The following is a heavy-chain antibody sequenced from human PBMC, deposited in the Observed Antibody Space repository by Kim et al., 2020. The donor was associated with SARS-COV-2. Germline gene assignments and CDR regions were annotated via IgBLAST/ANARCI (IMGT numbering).Heavy chain of an antibody. CDR1: GFTFSSYG. CDR2: IWYDGSNK. V-gene: IGHV3-33*01. Sequence: GGSLRLSCAASGFTFSSYGMHWVRQAPGKGLEWVAVIWYDGSNKYYADSVKGRFTISRDNSKNTLYLQMNSLRAEDTAVYYCARSLRSGSSGPTPYYGMDVWGQGTTVTVSS. D-gene: IGHD3-10*01. CDR3: ARSLRSGSSGPTPYYGMDV. J-gene: IGHJ6*02.